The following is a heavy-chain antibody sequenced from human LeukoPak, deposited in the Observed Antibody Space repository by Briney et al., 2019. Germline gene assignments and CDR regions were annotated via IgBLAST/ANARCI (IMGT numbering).Heavy chain of an antibody. J-gene: IGHJ6*02. D-gene: IGHD6-6*01. CDR3: ARDLIIAARIYYYYYGMDV. V-gene: IGHV3-7*01. Sequence: GGSLRLSCAASGFTFSSYWMSWVRQAPGKGLEWVANIKQGGSEKYYVDSVKGRFTISRDNAKNSLYLQMNSLRAEDTAVYYCARDLIIAARIYYYYYGMDVWGQGTTVTVSS. CDR2: IKQGGSEK. CDR1: GFTFSSYW.